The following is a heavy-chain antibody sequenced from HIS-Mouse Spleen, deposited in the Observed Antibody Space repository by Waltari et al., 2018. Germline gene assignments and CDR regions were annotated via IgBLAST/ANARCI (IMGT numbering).Heavy chain of an antibody. CDR1: GDSISSSSYY. V-gene: IGHV4-39*07. D-gene: IGHD6-13*01. J-gene: IGHJ2*01. CDR3: AREIPYSSSWYDWYFDL. Sequence: QLQLQESGPGLVKPSETLSLTCTVSGDSISSSSYYWGWIRQPPGKGLEWIGSIYYSGSTYYNPSLKSRVTISVDTSKNRFSLKLSSVTAADTAVYYCAREIPYSSSWYDWYFDLWGRGTLVTVSS. CDR2: IYYSGST.